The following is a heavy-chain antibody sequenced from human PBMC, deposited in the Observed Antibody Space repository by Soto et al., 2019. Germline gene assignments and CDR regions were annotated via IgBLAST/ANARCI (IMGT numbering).Heavy chain of an antibody. CDR1: GYTFTGYY. D-gene: IGHD6-25*01. V-gene: IGHV1-46*01. Sequence: ASVKVSCKASGYTFTGYYMHLVRQAPGQGLEWVGKINPNTGDTYYPQKFQGRVSVTRDTSTSTVYMELSSLRSDDTALYYCTLDSSGFDRNYCDYWGQGTLVTVSS. J-gene: IGHJ4*02. CDR3: TLDSSGFDRNYCDY. CDR2: INPNTGDT.